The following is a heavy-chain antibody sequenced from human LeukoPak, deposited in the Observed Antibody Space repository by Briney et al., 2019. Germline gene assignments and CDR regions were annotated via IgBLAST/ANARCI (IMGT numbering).Heavy chain of an antibody. CDR1: GFTFCSYA. D-gene: IGHD5-18*01. Sequence: GGSLRLSCAASGFTFCSYAMGWVRQVPGKGLEWVSAISATGGTTYYADSVKGQFTISRDNSKNTLYLRMRSLRAEDSAVYYCAKNRYTYGFGLDYWGQGTPLTVSS. J-gene: IGHJ4*02. V-gene: IGHV3-23*01. CDR3: AKNRYTYGFGLDY. CDR2: ISATGGTT.